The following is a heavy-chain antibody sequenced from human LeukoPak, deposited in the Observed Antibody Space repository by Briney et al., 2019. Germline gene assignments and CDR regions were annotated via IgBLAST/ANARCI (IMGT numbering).Heavy chain of an antibody. J-gene: IGHJ4*02. CDR2: IYYSGST. CDR1: GGSISSSSYY. Sequence: SETLSLTCTVSGGSISSSSYYWGWIRQPPGKGLEWIGSIYYSGSTYYNPSLKSRVTISIDTSKNQFSLKLSSVTAADTAVYYCARTYYSSGWYFDYWGQGTLVTVSS. D-gene: IGHD6-19*01. CDR3: ARTYYSSGWYFDY. V-gene: IGHV4-39*01.